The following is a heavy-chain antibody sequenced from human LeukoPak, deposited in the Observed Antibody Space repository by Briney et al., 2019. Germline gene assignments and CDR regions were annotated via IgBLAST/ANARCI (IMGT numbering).Heavy chain of an antibody. J-gene: IGHJ5*02. CDR2: INIGGTNT. CDR3: ATDGAGFDT. CDR1: GFTFSDYY. V-gene: IGHV3-11*01. Sequence: GGSLRLSCAASGFTFSDYYMSWIRQAPGKGLEWLSYINIGGTNTHYADSVKGRFTISRDNAKKSLYLEMNNLRAEDTAVYYCATDGAGFDTWGQGVLVTVSP.